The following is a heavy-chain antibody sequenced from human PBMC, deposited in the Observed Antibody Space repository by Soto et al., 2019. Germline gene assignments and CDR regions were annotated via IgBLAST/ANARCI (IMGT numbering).Heavy chain of an antibody. CDR3: VKTPPRTSATAYYYDY. Sequence: QVQLVQSGAEVKKPGSSVKISCKASGDTFSTYAISWVRQAPGQGLEWMGGIVPIYSAVNYAEKFQGRVTITADESTGIAYMELSSLTSEDTAVYYCVKTPPRTSATAYYYDYWGQGSRVTVSS. CDR2: IVPIYSAV. D-gene: IGHD2-21*02. CDR1: GDTFSTYA. V-gene: IGHV1-69*12. J-gene: IGHJ4*02.